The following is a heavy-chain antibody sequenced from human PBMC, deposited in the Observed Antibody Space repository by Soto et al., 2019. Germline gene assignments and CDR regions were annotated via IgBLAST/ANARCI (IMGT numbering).Heavy chain of an antibody. D-gene: IGHD1-1*01. Sequence: QVQLQESGPGLVKPSETLSLTCNVSGGSISSDYWMWIRQPPGKGLEWIGYVHYTGTTNYNTSLKGRVTISLGASKDHFSLNLNSVTAADTAVYFCARWNIRRFDFWGQGTLVTVSS. CDR1: GGSISSDY. CDR3: ARWNIRRFDF. V-gene: IGHV4-59*08. CDR2: VHYTGTT. J-gene: IGHJ4*02.